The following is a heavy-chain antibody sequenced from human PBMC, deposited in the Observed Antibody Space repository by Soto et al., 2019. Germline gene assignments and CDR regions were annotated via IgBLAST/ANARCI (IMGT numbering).Heavy chain of an antibody. CDR3: ARQAAGSIYYYYYYGMDV. J-gene: IGHJ6*02. CDR2: IYYSGST. V-gene: IGHV4-39*01. Sequence: RSETLSLPWTFSVGSIISSSYYWGWTRQPPGKGLEWIGSIYYSGSTYYNPSLKSRVTISVDTSKNQFSLKLSSVTAADTAVYYCARQAAGSIYYYYYYGMDVWGQGTTVTVSS. CDR1: VGSIISSSYY. D-gene: IGHD6-13*01.